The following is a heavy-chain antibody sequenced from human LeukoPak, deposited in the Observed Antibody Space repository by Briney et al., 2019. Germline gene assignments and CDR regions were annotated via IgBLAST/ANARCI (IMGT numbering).Heavy chain of an antibody. CDR1: GGSISSGGYS. CDR2: IYHSGST. Sequence: PSQTLSLTCAVSGGSISSGGYSWSWIRQPPGKGPEWIGYIYHSGSTYYNPSLKSRVTISVDRSKNQFSLKLSSVTAADTAVYYCARSYVHDAFDIWGQGTMVTVSS. V-gene: IGHV4-30-2*01. D-gene: IGHD3-16*01. CDR3: ARSYVHDAFDI. J-gene: IGHJ3*02.